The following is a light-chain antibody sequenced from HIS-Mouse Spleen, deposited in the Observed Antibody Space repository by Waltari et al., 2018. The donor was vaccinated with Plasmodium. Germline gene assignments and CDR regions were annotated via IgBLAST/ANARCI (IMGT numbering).Light chain of an antibody. CDR3: QQYYSYPLT. J-gene: IGKJ4*01. V-gene: IGKV1-8*01. Sequence: AIRMTQSPSSFSASTGARVTITCRASQGISSYLAWYQQKPGKAPKLLIYAASTLQSGGPARFSGSGSGTDFTLTISCLQSEDFATYYCQQYYSYPLTFGGGTKVEIK. CDR2: AAS. CDR1: QGISSY.